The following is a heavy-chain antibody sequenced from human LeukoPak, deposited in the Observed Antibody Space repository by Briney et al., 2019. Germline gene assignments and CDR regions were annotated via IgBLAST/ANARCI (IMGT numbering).Heavy chain of an antibody. J-gene: IGHJ4*02. CDR2: TSYDGSTT. Sequence: GGSLRLSCAASGFTLSSSWMHWVRQAPGKGLVWISRTSYDGSTTNYADSVRGRFTISRDNANNTLYLQMNSLRAEDTAVYYCARAVAGRNLDYWGQGTLVTVSS. CDR1: GFTLSSSW. V-gene: IGHV3-74*01. D-gene: IGHD6-19*01. CDR3: ARAVAGRNLDY.